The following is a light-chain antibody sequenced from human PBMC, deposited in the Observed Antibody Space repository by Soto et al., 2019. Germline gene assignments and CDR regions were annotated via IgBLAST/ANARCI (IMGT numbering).Light chain of an antibody. CDR2: GAS. CDR3: QQYGSSPLT. J-gene: IGKJ4*01. CDR1: QSVSSTY. Sequence: IVLTQSPCTLSLSPGERATLSCSPSQSVSSTYLAWYQQKPGQAPRLLIYGASSRATGIPDRFSGSGSGTDFTLTISRLEPEDFAVYYCQQYGSSPLTFGGGTKVDI. V-gene: IGKV3-20*01.